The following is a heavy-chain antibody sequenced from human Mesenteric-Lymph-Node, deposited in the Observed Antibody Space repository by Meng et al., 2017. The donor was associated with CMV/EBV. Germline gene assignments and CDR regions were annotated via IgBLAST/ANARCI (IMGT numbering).Heavy chain of an antibody. CDR3: ARNPVHAPPGSSCYKDHYGMDV. D-gene: IGHD3-22*01. CDR2: ISYDGSNK. V-gene: IGHV3-30*04. J-gene: IGHJ6*02. Sequence: GESLKISCAASAFTFSTYAMHWVRQAPGKGLEWVAFISYDGSNKFYADSVMGRFTISRDNSDNTLSLQMSSLRADDTGVYYCARNPVHAPPGSSCYKDHYGMDVWGQGTTVTVSS. CDR1: AFTFSTYA.